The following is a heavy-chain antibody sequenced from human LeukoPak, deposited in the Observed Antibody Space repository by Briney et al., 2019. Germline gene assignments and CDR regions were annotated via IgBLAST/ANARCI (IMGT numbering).Heavy chain of an antibody. Sequence: ASVKVSCKASGYTLTSYGISWERQAPGQGLEWMGWISAYNGNTNYTQKLQGRVTMTTDTSTSTAYMELRSLRSDDTAVYYCARDALVGATGNWFDPWGQGTLVTVSS. CDR2: ISAYNGNT. J-gene: IGHJ5*02. V-gene: IGHV1-18*01. CDR1: GYTLTSYG. CDR3: ARDALVGATGNWFDP. D-gene: IGHD1-26*01.